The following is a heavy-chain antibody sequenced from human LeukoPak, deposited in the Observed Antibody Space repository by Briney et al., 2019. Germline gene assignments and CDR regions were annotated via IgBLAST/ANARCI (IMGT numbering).Heavy chain of an antibody. CDR1: GYTFTGYY. J-gene: IGHJ4*02. Sequence: ASVTVSCKASGYTFTGYYMHWVRQAPGQGLEWMGWINPNSGGTNYAQKFQGRVTMTRDTSISTAYMELSRLRSDDTAVYYCAREGYCSGGMCPVEYWGLGTLVTVSS. CDR3: AREGYCSGGMCPVEY. D-gene: IGHD2-15*01. CDR2: INPNSGGT. V-gene: IGHV1-2*02.